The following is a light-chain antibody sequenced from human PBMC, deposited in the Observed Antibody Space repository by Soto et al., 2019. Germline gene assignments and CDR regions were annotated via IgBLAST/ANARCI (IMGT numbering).Light chain of an antibody. J-gene: IGLJ2*01. CDR3: SSYTGSKTHVV. V-gene: IGLV2-14*01. CDR2: DVS. CDR1: SDDIGANNY. Sequence: QSALTQPASVSGSPGQSITISCTGTSDDIGANNYVSWYQQHPGKAPKLIIYDVSNRPWGVSHRFSGSKSGNTASLTIAGLQAEDEADYHCSSYTGSKTHVVFGGGTKLTVL.